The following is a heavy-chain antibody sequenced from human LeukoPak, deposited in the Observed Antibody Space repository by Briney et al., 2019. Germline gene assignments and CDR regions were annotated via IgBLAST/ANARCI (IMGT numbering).Heavy chain of an antibody. CDR2: IKEDGSAT. V-gene: IGHV3-7*04. CDR1: GFTFSTYW. D-gene: IGHD1-1*01. J-gene: IGHJ5*02. CDR3: ARDSPGYLAYDP. Sequence: GGSLRLSCAASGFTFSTYWMTWVRQAPGKGPEWAANIKEDGSATYYVDSVKGRFTISRDNAKKSLYLQMNSLRAEDTAVYYCARDSPGYLAYDPWGQGPLVTVSS.